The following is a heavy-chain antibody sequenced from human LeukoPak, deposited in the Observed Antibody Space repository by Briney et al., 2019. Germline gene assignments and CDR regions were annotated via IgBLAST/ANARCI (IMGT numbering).Heavy chain of an antibody. V-gene: IGHV4-39*01. CDR3: ASHYYDSSPCRDWYFDL. CDR2: IYYSGST. J-gene: IGHJ2*01. D-gene: IGHD3-22*01. CDR1: GGSISSSSYY. Sequence: PSETLSLTCTVSGGSISSSSYYWGWIRQPPGKGLEWIGSIYYSGSTYYNPSLKSRVTISVDTSKNQFSLKLSSVTAADTAVYYCASHYYDSSPCRDWYFDLWGRGTLVTVSS.